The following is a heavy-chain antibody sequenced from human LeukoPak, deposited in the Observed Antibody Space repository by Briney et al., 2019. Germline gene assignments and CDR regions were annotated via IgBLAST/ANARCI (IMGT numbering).Heavy chain of an antibody. V-gene: IGHV3-9*01. CDR2: ISWNSGSI. D-gene: IGHD6-13*01. Sequence: PGGSLRLSCAASGFTFDDYAMHWVRQAPGKGLEWVSGISWNSGSIGYADPVKGRFTISRDNAKNSLYPQMNSLRAEDTALYYCAKDIDSSSWEAFDIWGQGTMVTVSS. CDR1: GFTFDDYA. CDR3: AKDIDSSSWEAFDI. J-gene: IGHJ3*02.